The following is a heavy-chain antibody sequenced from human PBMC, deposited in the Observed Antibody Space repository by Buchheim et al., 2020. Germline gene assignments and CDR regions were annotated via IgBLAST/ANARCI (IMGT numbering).Heavy chain of an antibody. CDR1: GGSISSGSYY. Sequence: QVQLQESGPGLVKPSQTLSLTCTVSGGSISSGSYYWSWIRQHPGKGLEWIGYIYYSGSTYYNPSLKSRVTISIDTSKNQFSLKLSSVTAADTAVYYCARAGGKTSYYDFWSGYYNSYYYYGMDVWGQGTT. J-gene: IGHJ6*02. V-gene: IGHV4-31*03. CDR3: ARAGGKTSYYDFWSGYYNSYYYYGMDV. CDR2: IYYSGST. D-gene: IGHD3-3*01.